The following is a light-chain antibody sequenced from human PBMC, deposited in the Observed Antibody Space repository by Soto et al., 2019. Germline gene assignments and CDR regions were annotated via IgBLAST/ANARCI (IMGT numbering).Light chain of an antibody. J-gene: IGLJ1*01. CDR1: SSDVGIYNL. V-gene: IGLV2-14*02. CDR3: NSQRSSGTRV. Sequence: QSALTQPASVSGSPGQSITISCIGSSSDVGIYNLVSWYQQLPGGAPKLLIYEVTKRPSGIADRFSASKSGNTASLTISGLQAEDEADYYCNSQRSSGTRVFGTGTKLTVL. CDR2: EVT.